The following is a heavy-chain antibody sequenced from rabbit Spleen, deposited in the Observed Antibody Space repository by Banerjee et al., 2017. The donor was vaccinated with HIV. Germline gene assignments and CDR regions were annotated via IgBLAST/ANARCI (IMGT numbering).Heavy chain of an antibody. CDR1: GFSFSSNDY. V-gene: IGHV1S40*01. J-gene: IGHJ4*01. CDR2: IYTGNGKT. Sequence: TLEESGGGLVKPEGSLTLTCKASGFSFSSNDYMCWVRQAPGKGLEWIGCIYTGNGKTYYASWAKGRFTISKSSSTTVTLQMTGLTAADTATYFCARDAGSYDYIDVYFNLWGPGTLVTVS. D-gene: IGHD8-1*01. CDR3: ARDAGSYDYIDVYFNL.